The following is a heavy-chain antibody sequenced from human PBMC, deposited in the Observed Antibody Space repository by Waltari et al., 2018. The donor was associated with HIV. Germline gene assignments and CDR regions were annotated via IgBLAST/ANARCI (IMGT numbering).Heavy chain of an antibody. J-gene: IGHJ2*01. CDR3: ASTHCSSTSCYADWYFDL. Sequence: QVQLQESGPGLVKPSQTLSLTCTVSGGSISSGGYYWSWIRQHPGKGLEWIGYIYYSGSTYYNPSLKSRVTISGDTSKNQFSLKLSSVTAADTAVYYCASTHCSSTSCYADWYFDLWGRGTLVTVSS. CDR1: GGSISSGGYY. CDR2: IYYSGST. V-gene: IGHV4-31*03. D-gene: IGHD2-2*01.